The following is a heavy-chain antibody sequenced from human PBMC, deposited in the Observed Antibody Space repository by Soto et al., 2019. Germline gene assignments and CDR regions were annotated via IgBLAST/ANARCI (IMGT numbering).Heavy chain of an antibody. J-gene: IGHJ4*02. CDR1: GFTFSSYA. V-gene: IGHV3-23*01. CDR3: AKDPEVVVTAPDY. CDR2: ISGSGGST. D-gene: IGHD2-21*02. Sequence: HPGGSLRLSCAASGFTFSSYAMNWVRQALGKGLEWVSAISGSGGSTYYVDSVKGRFTISRDNSRNTLYLQMNSLRAEDTAVYYCAKDPEVVVTAPDYWGQGTLVTVSS.